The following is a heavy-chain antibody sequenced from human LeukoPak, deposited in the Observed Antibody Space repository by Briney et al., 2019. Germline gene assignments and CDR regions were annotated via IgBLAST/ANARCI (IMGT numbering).Heavy chain of an antibody. CDR3: AREGGELRLYFDY. J-gene: IGHJ4*02. CDR1: GGSFSGYY. Sequence: SETLSLTCAVYGGSFSGYYWSWIRQPPGKGLEWIGRIYTSGSTNYNPSLKSRVTMSVDTSKNQFSLKLSSVTAADTAVYYCAREGGELRLYFDYWGQGTLVTVSS. V-gene: IGHV4-59*10. CDR2: IYTSGST. D-gene: IGHD1-26*01.